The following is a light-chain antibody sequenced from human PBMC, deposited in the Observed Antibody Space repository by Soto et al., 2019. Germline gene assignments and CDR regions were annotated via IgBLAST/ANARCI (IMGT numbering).Light chain of an antibody. CDR3: EQYGCSPYT. Sequence: EIVLTQSPATLSLSQGERATLSCGASQSVSSSYLAWYQQKPGLAHRLLIDDASSRATGIPDRFSVCGSGTGFTLAISRLVPDDFAVDDCEQYGCSPYTFGQGTKLEIK. V-gene: IGKV3D-20*01. CDR1: QSVSSSY. CDR2: DAS. J-gene: IGKJ2*01.